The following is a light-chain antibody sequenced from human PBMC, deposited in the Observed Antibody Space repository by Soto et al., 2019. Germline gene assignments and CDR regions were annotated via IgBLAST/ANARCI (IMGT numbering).Light chain of an antibody. CDR3: AAWDDSLSGPV. CDR1: SSNIGTNY. Sequence: QSVLTQSPSASGTPGQRVTISCSGSSSNIGTNYVYWYQQFPGTAPKVLIYSNDKRPSGVPDRFSGSKSGTSASLAISGLRSEDEADYYCAAWDDSLSGPVFGGGTQLTVL. J-gene: IGLJ2*01. V-gene: IGLV1-47*01. CDR2: SND.